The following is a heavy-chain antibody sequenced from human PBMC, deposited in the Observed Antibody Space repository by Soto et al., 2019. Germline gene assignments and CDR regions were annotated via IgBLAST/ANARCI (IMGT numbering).Heavy chain of an antibody. CDR3: ARGELLTITQAWFDP. V-gene: IGHV3-33*01. CDR2: IWYDGSNK. CDR1: GFTFSSYG. D-gene: IGHD1-26*01. Sequence: PGGSLRLSCAASGFTFSSYGMHWVRQAPGRGLEWVAVIWYDGSNKYYAGSVKGRFTISRDNSKNTLYLQMNSLRAEDTAVYYCARGELLTITQAWFDPWGQGTLVTVSS. J-gene: IGHJ5*02.